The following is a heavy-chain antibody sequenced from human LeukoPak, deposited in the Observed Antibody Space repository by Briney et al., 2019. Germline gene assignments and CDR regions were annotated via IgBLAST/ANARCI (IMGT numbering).Heavy chain of an antibody. CDR1: GFSFSSYA. Sequence: GGSLRLSCAASGFSFSSYAMSWVRQAPGKGLEWVSAISGSGGSTYYADSVKGRFTISRDNSKNTLYLQMNSLRAEDTAVYYCAKDGGGYYENFDYWGQGTLVTVSS. D-gene: IGHD3-22*01. J-gene: IGHJ4*02. CDR2: ISGSGGST. CDR3: AKDGGGYYENFDY. V-gene: IGHV3-23*01.